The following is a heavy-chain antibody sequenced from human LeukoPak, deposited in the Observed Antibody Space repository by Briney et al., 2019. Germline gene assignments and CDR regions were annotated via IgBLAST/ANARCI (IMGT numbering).Heavy chain of an antibody. V-gene: IGHV1-8*01. CDR2: MNPNSGNT. CDR3: AKDQDYAQHSYGRNRGKYEDY. CDR1: GYTFTSYD. J-gene: IGHJ4*02. D-gene: IGHD5-18*01. Sequence: RASVKVSCKASGYTFTSYDINWVRQATGQGLEWMGWMNPNSGNTGYAQKFQGRVTMTRNTSISTAYMELSSLRSEDTAVYYCAKDQDYAQHSYGRNRGKYEDYWGQGTLVTVSS.